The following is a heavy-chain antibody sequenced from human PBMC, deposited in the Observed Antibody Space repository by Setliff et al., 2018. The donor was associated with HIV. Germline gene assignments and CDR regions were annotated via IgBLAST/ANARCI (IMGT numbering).Heavy chain of an antibody. Sequence: WASVKVSCKASGYTFTDCYIHWVRQAPGQGLEWMGWIYPNTGGTNYAQKFQGRVTMTRDTSISTAYMELSRLRSDDTAVYYCARPTTADWGQGTMVTVSS. D-gene: IGHD4-17*01. CDR2: IYPNTGGT. CDR1: GYTFTDCY. J-gene: IGHJ4*02. CDR3: ARPTTAD. V-gene: IGHV1-2*02.